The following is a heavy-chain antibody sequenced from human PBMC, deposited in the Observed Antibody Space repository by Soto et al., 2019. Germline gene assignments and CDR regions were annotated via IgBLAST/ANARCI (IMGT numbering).Heavy chain of an antibody. CDR1: GGSISSSNW. CDR3: ARVLDWLPASNWFDP. CDR2: IYHSGST. Sequence: QVQLQESGPGLVKPSGTLSLTCAVSGGSISSSNWWSWVRQPPGKGLEWIGEIYHSGSTNYNPSLKSRVTSSVDKSKNQFSLKLSSVTAADTAVYYCARVLDWLPASNWFDPWGQGTLVTVSS. J-gene: IGHJ5*02. V-gene: IGHV4-4*02. D-gene: IGHD3-9*01.